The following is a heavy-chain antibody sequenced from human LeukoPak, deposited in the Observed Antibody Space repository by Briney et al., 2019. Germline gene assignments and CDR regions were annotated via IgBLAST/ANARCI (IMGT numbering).Heavy chain of an antibody. CDR3: ATSLVGEGAFDI. CDR2: FDPEDGET. J-gene: IGHJ3*02. D-gene: IGHD1-26*01. CDR1: GYTLTELS. Sequence: GASVKVSCKVSGYTLTELSMHWVRQAPGKGLERMGGFDPEDGETIYAQKFQGRVTMTEDTSTDTAYMELSSLRSEDTAVYYCATSLVGEGAFDIWGQGTMVTVSS. V-gene: IGHV1-24*01.